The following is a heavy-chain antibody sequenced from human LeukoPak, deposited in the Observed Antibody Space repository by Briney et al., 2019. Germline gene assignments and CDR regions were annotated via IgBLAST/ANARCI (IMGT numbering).Heavy chain of an antibody. CDR3: ARHEGSGSYYSGWFDP. CDR1: GGSFSGYY. CDR2: INHSGST. Sequence: SETLSLTCAVYGGSFSGYYWSWIRQPPGKGLEWIGEINHSGSTNYNPSLKSRVTISVDTSKNQFSLKLSSVTAADTAVYYCARHEGSGSYYSGWFDPWGQGTLVTVSS. D-gene: IGHD3-10*01. V-gene: IGHV4-34*01. J-gene: IGHJ5*02.